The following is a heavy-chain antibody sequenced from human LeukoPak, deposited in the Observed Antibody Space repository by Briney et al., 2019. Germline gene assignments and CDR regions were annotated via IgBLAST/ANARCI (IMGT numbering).Heavy chain of an antibody. D-gene: IGHD2-2*01. CDR3: AKDYQLVDY. CDR1: GFTFSSYG. Sequence: GGSLRLSCAASGFTFSSYGMHWVRQAPGKGLEWVAVISYDGSNKYYADSVKGRFTISRDNSKNTLYLQMNSLRAEDTAVYYCAKDYQLVDYWGQGTLVTVSS. J-gene: IGHJ4*02. CDR2: ISYDGSNK. V-gene: IGHV3-30*18.